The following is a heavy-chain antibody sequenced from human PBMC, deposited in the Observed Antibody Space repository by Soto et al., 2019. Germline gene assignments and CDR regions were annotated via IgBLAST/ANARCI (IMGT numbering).Heavy chain of an antibody. D-gene: IGHD6-6*01. CDR1: GSSFSRYA. V-gene: IGHV1-69*06. J-gene: IGHJ6*02. CDR3: ARHMSLALRYFYGMDV. CDR2: IIPTFGTT. Sequence: HVHLVQSGAELRKPGSSLKVSCRASGSSFSRYAISWVRQAPGKGLEWMGGIIPTFGTTQYAPKFQGRGTTTADKSKGVVYLEVSNPKSDDTAVYFCARHMSLALRYFYGMDVWGQGTTVTVAS.